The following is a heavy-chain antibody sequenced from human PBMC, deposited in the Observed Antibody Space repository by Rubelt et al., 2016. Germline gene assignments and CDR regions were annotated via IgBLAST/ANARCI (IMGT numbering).Heavy chain of an antibody. Sequence: QLQLQESGPGLVKPSETLSLTCTVSGGSISSSSYYWGWIRQPPGKGLEWIGSIYYSGSTYYNPSPKCRVTLSVDPSTTQFSLKLSSVPAADTAVYYCASREWLLSACCLWGQGTLVTVSS. D-gene: IGHD3-3*01. J-gene: IGHJ4*02. V-gene: IGHV4-39*01. CDR2: IYYSGST. CDR3: ASREWLLSACCL. CDR1: GGSISSSSYY.